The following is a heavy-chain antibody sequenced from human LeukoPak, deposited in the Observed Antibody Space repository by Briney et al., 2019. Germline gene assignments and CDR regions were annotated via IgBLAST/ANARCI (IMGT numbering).Heavy chain of an antibody. CDR2: FDPEDGET. V-gene: IGHV1-24*01. CDR1: GYTLTELS. D-gene: IGHD3-16*02. J-gene: IGHJ4*02. CDR3: ATVAAFGGVIAMYYFDY. Sequence: GASVKVSCKVSGYTLTELSMHWVRQAPGKGLEWMGGFDPEDGETIYAQKFQGRVTMTEDTSTDTAYMELSSLRSEDTAVYYCATVAAFGGVIAMYYFDYWGQGTLVTVSS.